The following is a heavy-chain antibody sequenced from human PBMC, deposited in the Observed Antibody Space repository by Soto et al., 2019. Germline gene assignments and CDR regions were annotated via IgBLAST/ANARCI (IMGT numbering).Heavy chain of an antibody. CDR2: ISATGGGT. CDR3: AKGRRAGGNSAFYFDF. CDR1: GFKFSNYA. J-gene: IGHJ4*02. D-gene: IGHD3-16*01. V-gene: IGHV3-23*01. Sequence: GGSLRLSCAASGFKFSNYAMSWVRQAPGKGLEWVSLISATGGGTYYADSVKGRFTITRDNSHNTLYLQVHSLTAEDTAVYYCAKGRRAGGNSAFYFDFWGQGAQVTVSS.